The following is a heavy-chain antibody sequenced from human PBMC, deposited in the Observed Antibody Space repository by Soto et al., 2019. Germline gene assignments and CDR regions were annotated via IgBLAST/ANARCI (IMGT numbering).Heavy chain of an antibody. Sequence: SSETLSHTCAVYGGYSSGHDCSWISQNPGKALEWIGQINPSASTTYNPSLKSRVTLSVDTSKNQFSLKLSSVTAADTAVYYCAAYIAAAGTGAFDIWGQGTMVTVSS. CDR3: AAYIAAAGTGAFDI. V-gene: IGHV4-34*01. CDR2: INPSAST. J-gene: IGHJ3*02. CDR1: GGYSSGHD. D-gene: IGHD6-13*01.